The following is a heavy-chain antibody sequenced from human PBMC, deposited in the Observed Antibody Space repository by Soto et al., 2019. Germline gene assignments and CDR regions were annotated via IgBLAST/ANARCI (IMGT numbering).Heavy chain of an antibody. CDR3: ARELIYSSSSSSDY. CDR2: IYYSGST. CDR1: GGSISSGDYY. Sequence: SETLSLTCTVSGGSISSGDYYWSWIRQPPGKGLEWIGYIYYSGSTYYNPSLKSRVTISVDTSKNQFSLKLSSVTAADTAVYYCARELIYSSSSSSDYWGQGTLVTVPS. V-gene: IGHV4-30-4*01. J-gene: IGHJ4*02. D-gene: IGHD6-6*01.